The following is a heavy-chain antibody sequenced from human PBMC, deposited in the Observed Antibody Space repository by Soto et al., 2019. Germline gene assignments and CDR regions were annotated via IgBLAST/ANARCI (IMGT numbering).Heavy chain of an antibody. D-gene: IGHD6-19*01. CDR3: ARDDEGWYGPADY. Sequence: QVLLVQSGAEVKKPGASVKGSCKASGYTFTNYYMHWIRQAPGQGLEWMGTINPRGAGTTYAQTFQGRVTMTRDTSTATVYMELSRLTSEDTAVYYCARDDEGWYGPADYLGQGTLVTVSS. CDR2: INPRGAGT. CDR1: GYTFTNYY. V-gene: IGHV1-46*01. J-gene: IGHJ4*02.